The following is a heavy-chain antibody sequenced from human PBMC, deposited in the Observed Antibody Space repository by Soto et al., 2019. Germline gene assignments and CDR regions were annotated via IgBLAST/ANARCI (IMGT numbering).Heavy chain of an antibody. CDR2: IYYSGST. CDR1: GGSISSGGYY. Sequence: PSETLSLTCTVSGGSISSGGYYWSWIRHHPGKGLEWIGYIYYSGSTYYNPSLKSRVTISVDTSKNQFSLKLSSVTAADTAVYYCARSISGYDYYFDYWGQGTLVTVSS. J-gene: IGHJ4*02. CDR3: ARSISGYDYYFDY. D-gene: IGHD5-12*01. V-gene: IGHV4-31*03.